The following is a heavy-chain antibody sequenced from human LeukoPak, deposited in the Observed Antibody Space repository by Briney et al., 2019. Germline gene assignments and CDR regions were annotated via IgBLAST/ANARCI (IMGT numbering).Heavy chain of an antibody. CDR2: IYYSGST. Sequence: PSETLSLTCTVSGGSISSSVYYWGWIRQPPGKGLEWIGSIYYSGSTYYNPSLKSRVTISVDTSKNQFSLKLSSVTAADTAVYYCARHLSSGCPGDYWGQGTLVTVSS. CDR3: ARHLSSGCPGDY. CDR1: GGSISSSVYY. J-gene: IGHJ4*02. V-gene: IGHV4-39*01. D-gene: IGHD6-19*01.